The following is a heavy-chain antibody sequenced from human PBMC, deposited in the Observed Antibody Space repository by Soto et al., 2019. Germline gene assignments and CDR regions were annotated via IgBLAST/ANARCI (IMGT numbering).Heavy chain of an antibody. D-gene: IGHD5-18*01. Sequence: SETLSLTCTVSGGSISSYYWSWIRQPPGKGLEWIGFIYYSGSTNYNPSLKGRVTISVDTSKTQFSLKLSSVTAADTAVYYCARDSSRAGYSYEFDCWGLGTLVTVSS. CDR3: ARDSSRAGYSYEFDC. J-gene: IGHJ4*02. V-gene: IGHV4-59*01. CDR2: IYYSGST. CDR1: GGSISSYY.